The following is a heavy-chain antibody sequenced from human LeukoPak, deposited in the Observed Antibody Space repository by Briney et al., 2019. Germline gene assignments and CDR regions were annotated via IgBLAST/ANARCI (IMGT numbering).Heavy chain of an antibody. CDR2: IYYSGST. CDR3: ARDRWLGIAKGAFDI. CDR1: GGSISSSSYY. D-gene: IGHD6-19*01. Sequence: SETLSLTCTVSGGSISSSSYYWGWIRQPPGKGLEWIGSIYYSGSTYYNLSLKSRVTISVDTSKNQFSLKLSSVTAADTAVYYCARDRWLGIAKGAFDIWGQGTMVTVSS. V-gene: IGHV4-39*02. J-gene: IGHJ3*02.